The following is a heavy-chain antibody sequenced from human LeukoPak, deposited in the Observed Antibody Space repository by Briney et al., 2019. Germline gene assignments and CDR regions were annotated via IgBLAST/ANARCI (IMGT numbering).Heavy chain of an antibody. V-gene: IGHV3-66*01. CDR3: ARVGLWFGELHEN. CDR2: IYGGGST. Sequence: GGSLRLSCAASGFTVSSNYMSWVRQAPGKGLDWVSVIYGGGSTYYADSVKGRFTISRDNSKNTLYLQMNSLRAEDTAVYYCARVGLWFGELHENWGQGTLVTVSS. D-gene: IGHD3-10*01. J-gene: IGHJ4*02. CDR1: GFTVSSNY.